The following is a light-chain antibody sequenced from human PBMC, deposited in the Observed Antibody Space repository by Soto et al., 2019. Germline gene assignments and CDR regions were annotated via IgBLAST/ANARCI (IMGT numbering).Light chain of an antibody. Sequence: QSALTQPPSASGSPRQSVTISCTGTSSDVGGYNYVSWYQQHPGKAPKLMIYEVSRRPSGVPDRFSGSKSGSTASLTVSGLQAEDEADYYCSSYAGNNNLVFGGGTKLTVL. CDR2: EVS. J-gene: IGLJ2*01. CDR3: SSYAGNNNLV. CDR1: SSDVGGYNY. V-gene: IGLV2-8*01.